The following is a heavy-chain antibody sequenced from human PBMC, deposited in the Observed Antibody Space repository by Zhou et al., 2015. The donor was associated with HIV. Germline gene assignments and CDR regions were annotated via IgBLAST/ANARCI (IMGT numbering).Heavy chain of an antibody. V-gene: IGHV1-69*01. J-gene: IGHJ2*01. Sequence: QVLLVQSGAEVKKPGSSVKVSCKASGGTFGSYAINWVRQAPGRGLEWVGGIIPLFGTTTYAQMLPGRVVISADEYRSTVYMELSSLRSEDTAIYYCARERGGYDSSGYVHAWYFDLWGPGTLVTVAS. CDR1: GGTFGSYA. CDR3: ARERGGYDSSGYVHAWYFDL. CDR2: IIPLFGTT. D-gene: IGHD3-22*01.